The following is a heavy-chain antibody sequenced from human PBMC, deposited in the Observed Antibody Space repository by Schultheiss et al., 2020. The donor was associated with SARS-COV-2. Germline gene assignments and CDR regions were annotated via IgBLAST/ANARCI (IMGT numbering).Heavy chain of an antibody. CDR3: ARVRGYTSTMIVVDLDY. D-gene: IGHD3-22*01. J-gene: IGHJ4*02. CDR1: GYTFTSYG. CDR2: ISAYNGNT. V-gene: IGHV1-18*01. Sequence: ASVKVSCKASGYTFTSYGISWVRQAPGQGLEWMGWISAYNGNTNYAQKLQGRVTMTTDTSTSTAYMELRSLRSDDTAVYYCARVRGYTSTMIVVDLDYWGQGTLVTVSS.